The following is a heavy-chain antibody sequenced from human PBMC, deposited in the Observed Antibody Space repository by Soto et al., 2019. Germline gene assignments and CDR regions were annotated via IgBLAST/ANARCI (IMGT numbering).Heavy chain of an antibody. D-gene: IGHD1-26*01. CDR2: IDARSNYI. CDR3: ARENEMAGATSAFEY. CDR1: GFRFNSYS. J-gene: IGHJ4*02. V-gene: IGHV3-21*06. Sequence: AGSLRLSCEASGFRFNSYSMNWVRQAPQKGLEWVSLIDARSNYIYYADSVKGRFTISRDNARNSLYLQMDSLRVEDTAVYYCARENEMAGATSAFEYWGQGTPVTVSS.